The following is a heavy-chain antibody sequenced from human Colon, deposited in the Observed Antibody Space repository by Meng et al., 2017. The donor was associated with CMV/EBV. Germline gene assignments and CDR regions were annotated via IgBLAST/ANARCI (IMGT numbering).Heavy chain of an antibody. D-gene: IGHD2/OR15-2a*01. CDR2: ISGNDGST. J-gene: IGHJ3*02. CDR1: GFTFSTYA. Sequence: GGSLRLSCAASGFTFSTYAMSWVRQVPGKGLEWVSGISGNDGSTYYADSVKGRFSISRDTSKDTLYLQLNDLRVEDTAVYYCAKGLNRGSLYNAFDILGQGTMVTVSS. CDR3: AKGLNRGSLYNAFDI. V-gene: IGHV3-23*01.